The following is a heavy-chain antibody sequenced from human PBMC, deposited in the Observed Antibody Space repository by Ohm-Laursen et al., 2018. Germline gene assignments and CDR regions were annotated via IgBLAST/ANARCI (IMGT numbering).Heavy chain of an antibody. Sequence: SLRLSCSASGFTFSGYDMHWVRQATGKGLEWVSGIGTVGDTYYIGSVKGRFTISRDNAKNSLYLQMNSLRAEDTAVYYCARNDVPFDDVGPLDHWGQGTRVTVSS. D-gene: IGHD2-2*01. CDR2: IGTVGDT. CDR3: ARNDVPFDDVGPLDH. J-gene: IGHJ1*01. V-gene: IGHV3-13*04. CDR1: GFTFSGYD.